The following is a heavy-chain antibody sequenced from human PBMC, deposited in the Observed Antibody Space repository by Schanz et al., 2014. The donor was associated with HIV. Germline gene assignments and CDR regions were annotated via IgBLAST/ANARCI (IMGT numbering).Heavy chain of an antibody. D-gene: IGHD2-8*01. CDR1: GFSFNNYG. V-gene: IGHV3-33*05. CDR2: MSYDGARK. Sequence: QVQLVESGGGVVQPGRSLRLSCVASGFSFNNYGMHWVRQAPGKGLEWVAVMSYDGARKYLGDSVKGRFTISRDNSKNTVYLQLKSLRVEDTAVYYCARDRMVYAQAPLYYFDYWGQGTLVTVSS. J-gene: IGHJ4*02. CDR3: ARDRMVYAQAPLYYFDY.